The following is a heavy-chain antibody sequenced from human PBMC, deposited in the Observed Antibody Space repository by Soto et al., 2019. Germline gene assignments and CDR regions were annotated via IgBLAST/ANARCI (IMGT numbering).Heavy chain of an antibody. D-gene: IGHD6-25*01. Sequence: EVQLVETGGGLIQPGGSLRLSCAASGFTVSNNYMSWVRQAPGKGLEWVSLIYSGGSTFYADSVKGRFTISRNNSKNTLFLLMSSLRAETTAVYFCATYTSVDYWGQGTLVTVSS. CDR3: ATYTSVDY. J-gene: IGHJ4*02. CDR1: GFTVSNNY. CDR2: IYSGGST. V-gene: IGHV3-53*02.